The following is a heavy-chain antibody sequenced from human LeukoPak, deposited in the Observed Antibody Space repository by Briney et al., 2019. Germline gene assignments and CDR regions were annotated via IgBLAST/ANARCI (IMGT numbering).Heavy chain of an antibody. CDR3: ARENYYDSSGHLFDP. J-gene: IGHJ5*02. D-gene: IGHD3-22*01. V-gene: IGHV1-69*06. CDR2: IIPIFGTA. CDR1: GGTFSSYA. Sequence: SVKVSCKASGGTFSSYAISWVRQAPGQGLEWMGGIIPIFGTANYAQKFQGRVTITADKSTSTAYMELSSLRPEDTAVYYCARENYYDSSGHLFDPWGQGTLVTVSS.